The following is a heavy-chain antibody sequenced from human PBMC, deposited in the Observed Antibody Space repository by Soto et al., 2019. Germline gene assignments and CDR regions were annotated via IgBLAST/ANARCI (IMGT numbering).Heavy chain of an antibody. J-gene: IGHJ4*02. D-gene: IGHD5-12*01. CDR1: GGTFTSYT. CDR3: AIGVNAATRGDH. Sequence: QVQLVQSGAEVKKPGSSVKVSCKASGGTFTSYTINWVRQAPGQGLEWMGRIIPILDTASCAQKFQGRVTITADKSTNTAFIELHSLRSEYTAVYSCAIGVNAATRGDHWGQGTLVTVSS. CDR2: IIPILDTA. V-gene: IGHV1-69*08.